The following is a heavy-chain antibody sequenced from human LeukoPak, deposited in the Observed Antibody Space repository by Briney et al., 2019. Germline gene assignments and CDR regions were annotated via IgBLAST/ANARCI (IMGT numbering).Heavy chain of an antibody. J-gene: IGHJ4*02. CDR1: GGSISSYY. Sequence: SETLSFTCTVSGGSISSYYWSWIRQPPGKGLEWIGYIYYSGSTNYNPSLKSRVTILVDTSKNQFSLKLSSVTAADTAVYYCARTYCSGGSCYVDYWGQGTLVTVSS. CDR3: ARTYCSGGSCYVDY. V-gene: IGHV4-59*01. CDR2: IYYSGST. D-gene: IGHD2-15*01.